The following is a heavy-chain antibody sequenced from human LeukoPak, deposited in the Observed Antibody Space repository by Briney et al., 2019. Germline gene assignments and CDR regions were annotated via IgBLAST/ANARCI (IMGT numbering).Heavy chain of an antibody. V-gene: IGHV1-69*04. Sequence: ASVKVSCKASGGTFSSYAISWVRQAPGQGLEWMGRIIPIFGIANYAQKFQGRVTITADKSTSTAYMELSSLRSEDTAVYYCARDQLGDGYSGYDGMDVWGQGTTVTVSS. CDR2: IIPIFGIA. CDR3: ARDQLGDGYSGYDGMDV. D-gene: IGHD5-12*01. J-gene: IGHJ6*02. CDR1: GGTFSSYA.